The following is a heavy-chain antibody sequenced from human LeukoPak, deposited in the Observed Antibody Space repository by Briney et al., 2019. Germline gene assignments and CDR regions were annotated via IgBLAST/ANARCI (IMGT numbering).Heavy chain of an antibody. J-gene: IGHJ5*02. CDR1: GYTFGTHW. D-gene: IGHD1/OR15-1a*01. Sequence: ASVKVSCKASGYTFGTHWMHWVRQAPGQGLEWMGIMNPSGDFRSYAQKFQGRITVTRDMSTRTVYMELSDLRPEDTAVYYCARDYSGEWEQLTGWWFDPWGQGTLVIVSS. CDR2: MNPSGDFR. CDR3: ARDYSGEWEQLTGWWFDP. V-gene: IGHV1-46*01.